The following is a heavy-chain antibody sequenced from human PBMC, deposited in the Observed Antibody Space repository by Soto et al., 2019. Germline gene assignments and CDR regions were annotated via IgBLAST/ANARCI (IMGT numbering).Heavy chain of an antibody. J-gene: IGHJ4*02. CDR3: ARVGGWYVPDY. CDR2: INAGNGNT. CDR1: GYTFTSYA. D-gene: IGHD6-19*01. V-gene: IGHV1-3*05. Sequence: QVQLVQSGAEEKNPGASVKVSCKASGYTFTSYAMHWVRQAPGQRLEWMGWINAGNGNTKYSQKFQGRVTITRDTSASTAYMELSSLRSEDTAVYYCARVGGWYVPDYWGQGTLVIVSS.